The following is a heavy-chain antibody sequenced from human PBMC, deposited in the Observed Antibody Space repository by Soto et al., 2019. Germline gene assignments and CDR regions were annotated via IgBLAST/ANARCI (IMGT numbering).Heavy chain of an antibody. CDR3: ARTGLQIVQETSYYYGLDV. CDR1: EFTFSSYD. J-gene: IGHJ6*02. V-gene: IGHV3-33*08. Sequence: TGGSLRLSCAASEFTFSSYDMHWVRQAPGKGLEWVAVIWHDGTNKYYVDSVKGRFTISRDNSKDTLYLQMNNLRAEDTAVYYCARTGLQIVQETSYYYGLDVWGQGTTVTVSS. D-gene: IGHD2-8*01. CDR2: IWHDGTNK.